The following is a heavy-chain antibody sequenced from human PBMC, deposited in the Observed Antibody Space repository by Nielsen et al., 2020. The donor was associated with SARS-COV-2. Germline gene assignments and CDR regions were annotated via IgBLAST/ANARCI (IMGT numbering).Heavy chain of an antibody. Sequence: SETLSLTCAVYGGSFSGYYWSWIRQPPGTGLEWIGSIYYSGSTYYNPSLKSRVTISVDTSKNQFSLKLSSVTAADTAVYYCARHVAIAAVSYYFDYWGQGTLVTVSS. CDR3: ARHVAIAAVSYYFDY. V-gene: IGHV4-34*01. J-gene: IGHJ4*02. CDR1: GGSFSGYY. CDR2: IYYSGST. D-gene: IGHD6-13*01.